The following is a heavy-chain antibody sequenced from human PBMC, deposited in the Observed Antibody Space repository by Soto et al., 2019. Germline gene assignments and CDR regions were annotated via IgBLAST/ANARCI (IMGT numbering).Heavy chain of an antibody. CDR2: IYMSGST. V-gene: IGHV4-4*07. Sequence: TPAPTCNVSGDSMTKYYWSWIRQPAGKGLEWIGRIYMSGSTNYNPSLKSRVTMSIDTSNNHFSLDLKSVTAADTAVYYCARTVGAAYYFDFWGQGALVTVSS. CDR1: GDSMTKYY. D-gene: IGHD1-26*01. CDR3: ARTVGAAYYFDF. J-gene: IGHJ4*02.